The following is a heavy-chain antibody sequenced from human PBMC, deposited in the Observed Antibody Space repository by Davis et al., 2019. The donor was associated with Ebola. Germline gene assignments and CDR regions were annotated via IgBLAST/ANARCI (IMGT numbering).Heavy chain of an antibody. CDR2: IIPIFGTA. Sequence: AASVKVSCKASGGTFSSYAISWVRQAPGQGLEWMGGIIPIFGTANYAQKFQGRVTITADESTSTAYMELSSLRSEDTAVYYCAKGDENGLGSLYYYYGMDVWGQGTTVTVSS. V-gene: IGHV1-69*13. CDR1: GGTFSSYA. CDR3: AKGDENGLGSLYYYYGMDV. D-gene: IGHD3-10*01. J-gene: IGHJ6*02.